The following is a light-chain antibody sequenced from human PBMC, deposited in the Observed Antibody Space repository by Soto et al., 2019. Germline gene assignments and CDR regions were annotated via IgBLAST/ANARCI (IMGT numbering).Light chain of an antibody. V-gene: IGKV1-39*01. J-gene: IGKJ2*01. CDR3: HQSYSTRV. Sequence: DIPMTQSPSSLSSSVGDRVTITCRASQSIRRFLNWYQQKPGKAPKLLIYGASSLQSGVPSRFSGSGSGTDFTLTISSLRPEDFATYYCHQSYSTRVFGEGTKLEI. CDR1: QSIRRF. CDR2: GAS.